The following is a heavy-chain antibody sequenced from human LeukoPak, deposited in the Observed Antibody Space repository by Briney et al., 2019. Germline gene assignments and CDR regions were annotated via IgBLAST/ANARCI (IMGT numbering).Heavy chain of an antibody. V-gene: IGHV1-2*02. J-gene: IGHJ5*02. Sequence: ASVKVSCKASGYTFTGYYMHWVRQAPGQGLEWMGWINPNSGGTNYAQKFQGRVTMTRDTSISTAYMELSRLRSDDTAVYYCAREGGLRFLEWLSIWFDPWGQGTLVTVSS. CDR3: AREGGLRFLEWLSIWFDP. D-gene: IGHD3-3*01. CDR1: GYTFTGYY. CDR2: INPNSGGT.